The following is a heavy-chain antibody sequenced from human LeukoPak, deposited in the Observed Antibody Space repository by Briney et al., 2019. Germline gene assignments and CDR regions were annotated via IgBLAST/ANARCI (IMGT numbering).Heavy chain of an antibody. CDR3: ARLREIPVFGVVTKSTSYFDY. D-gene: IGHD3-3*01. CDR1: GFTFTNYW. Sequence: SGGSLRLSCAASGFTFTNYWMSWVRQAPGKGLELVANIKQDRSEKYYVDSVKGRFTISRDNAKNSLYLQMNSLRAEDMAVYYCARLREIPVFGVVTKSTSYFDYWGQGTLVTVSS. V-gene: IGHV3-7*01. CDR2: IKQDRSEK. J-gene: IGHJ4*02.